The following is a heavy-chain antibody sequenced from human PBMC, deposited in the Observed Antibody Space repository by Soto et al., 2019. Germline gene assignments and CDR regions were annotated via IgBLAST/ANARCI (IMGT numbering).Heavy chain of an antibody. V-gene: IGHV4-31*03. J-gene: IGHJ4*02. CDR2: IYYTGST. CDR3: ARIEMASIK. CDR1: GASIRSGGYY. Sequence: SETLSLTCSVSGASIRSGGYYWSWLRQSPGKGLEWIGHIYYTGSTFYSPSLKSRLTISLDTSKNQFSLDLRSVTAADTAMYYCARIEMASIKWGQGTLVTVSS.